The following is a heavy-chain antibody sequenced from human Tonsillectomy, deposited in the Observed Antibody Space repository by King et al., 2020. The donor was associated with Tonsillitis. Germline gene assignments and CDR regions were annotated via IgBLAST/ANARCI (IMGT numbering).Heavy chain of an antibody. CDR2: INTYNANT. CDR3: ASGRPPPGELHYYYYGMDV. Sequence: QLVQSGAEVKKPGASVKVSCKASGYTFTSYGFSWVRQAPGQGLEWMGWINTYNANTNYAQKLQDRVTMTTDTSTSTAYMELRSLRSDDTAVYYWASGRPPPGELHYYYYGMDVWGQGTTVTVSS. CDR1: GYTFTSYG. D-gene: IGHD1-26*01. J-gene: IGHJ6*02. V-gene: IGHV1-18*01.